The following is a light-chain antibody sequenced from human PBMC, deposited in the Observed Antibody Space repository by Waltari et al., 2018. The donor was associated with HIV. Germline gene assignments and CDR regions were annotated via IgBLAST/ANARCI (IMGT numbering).Light chain of an antibody. CDR3: QQYGSSPRT. V-gene: IGKV3-20*01. CDR1: QSVRSSY. CDR2: AAS. Sequence: EIVLTQSPGTLSLSPGERATLSCRASQSVRSSYLAWYQQRPGQAPRLLMYAASSRATGIPDRFTGSGSGTDFTLTISRLEPEDSAVYYCQQYGSSPRTFGQGTKVEIK. J-gene: IGKJ1*01.